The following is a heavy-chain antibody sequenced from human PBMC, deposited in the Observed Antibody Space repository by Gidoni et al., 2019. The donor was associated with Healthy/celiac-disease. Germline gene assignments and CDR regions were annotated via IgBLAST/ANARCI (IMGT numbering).Heavy chain of an antibody. CDR3: AKMGDDYGDYGRDY. CDR1: GFTFSSYG. CDR2: ISYDGSNK. J-gene: IGHJ4*02. Sequence: QVQLVESGGGVVQPGRSLRLSCAASGFTFSSYGMHWVRQAPGKGLELVAVISYDGSNKYYADSVKGRFTISRDNSKNTLYLQMNSLRAEDTAVYYCAKMGDDYGDYGRDYWGQGTLVTVSS. D-gene: IGHD4-17*01. V-gene: IGHV3-30*18.